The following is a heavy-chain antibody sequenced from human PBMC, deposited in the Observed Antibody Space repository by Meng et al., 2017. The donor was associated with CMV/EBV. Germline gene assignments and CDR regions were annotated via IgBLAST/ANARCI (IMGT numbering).Heavy chain of an antibody. CDR2: IDYSGST. CDR3: ARVTSRVAGAFDY. Sequence: QGKLQLSGPDVSNHSQTLTLTCTVSGGYISSGDYCCSWIRPPPRKGLEWIGYIDYSGSTYYNPSLKSRVTISVDTSKNQFSLKLSSVTAADTAVYYCARVTSRVAGAFDYWGQGTLVTVSS. V-gene: IGHV4-30-4*08. D-gene: IGHD1-14*01. CDR1: GGYISSGDYC. J-gene: IGHJ4*02.